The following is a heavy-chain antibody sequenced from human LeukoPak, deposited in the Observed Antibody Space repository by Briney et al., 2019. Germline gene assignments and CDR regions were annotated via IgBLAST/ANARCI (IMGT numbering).Heavy chain of an antibody. Sequence: ASVKVSCKASGYTFTSYYMHWVRQAPGQGFEWMGIINPSGGSTSYAQKFQGRVTMTRGTSTSTVYMELSSLRSEDTAVYYCASSEGILTGYYGPWGQGTLVTVSS. J-gene: IGHJ5*02. V-gene: IGHV1-46*01. CDR2: INPSGGST. D-gene: IGHD3-9*01. CDR1: GYTFTSYY. CDR3: ASSEGILTGYYGP.